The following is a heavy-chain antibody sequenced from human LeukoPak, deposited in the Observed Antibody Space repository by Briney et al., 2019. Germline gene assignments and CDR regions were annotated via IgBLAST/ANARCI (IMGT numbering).Heavy chain of an antibody. CDR2: INHSGRT. Sequence: SETLSLTCAVYGGSFSSYYWSWIRQPPGKGLEWIGEINHSGRTNYNPSLKSRVTISVDTSKNQFSLKLSSVTAADTAVYYCARGFPAYYDFWSERRQYLDYWGQGTLVTVSS. CDR1: GGSFSSYY. J-gene: IGHJ4*02. D-gene: IGHD3-3*01. CDR3: ARGFPAYYDFWSERRQYLDY. V-gene: IGHV4-34*01.